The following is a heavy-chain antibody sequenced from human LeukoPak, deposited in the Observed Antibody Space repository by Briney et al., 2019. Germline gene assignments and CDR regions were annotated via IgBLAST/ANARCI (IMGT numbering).Heavy chain of an antibody. CDR2: INHSGST. D-gene: IGHD4-17*01. CDR1: GGSFSGYY. Sequence: SETLSLTCAVYGGSFSGYYWSWIRQPPGKVLEWIGAINHSGSTNYNQSLKSRVTISVDTSKNHFSLKLSSVTAADTAVYYCARGLRRRTTVTPYPFDYWGQGTLVTVSS. CDR3: ARGLRRRTTVTPYPFDY. J-gene: IGHJ4*02. V-gene: IGHV4-34*01.